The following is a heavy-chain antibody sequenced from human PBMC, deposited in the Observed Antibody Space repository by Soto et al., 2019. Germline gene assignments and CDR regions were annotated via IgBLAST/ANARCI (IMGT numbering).Heavy chain of an antibody. D-gene: IGHD6-19*01. J-gene: IGHJ4*02. CDR3: AHIVVAGLGYYFDY. CDR2: IYWDDDK. V-gene: IGHV2-5*02. Sequence: QITLKESGPTLVKPTQTLTLTCTFSGFSLSSTRMAVGWIRQPPGKALEWLALIYWDDDKRYSPFLKSRLTHTKDTSKTPVVLTMSNMDPVDTARYYCAHIVVAGLGYYFDYWGQGTLVTVSS. CDR1: GFSLSSTRMA.